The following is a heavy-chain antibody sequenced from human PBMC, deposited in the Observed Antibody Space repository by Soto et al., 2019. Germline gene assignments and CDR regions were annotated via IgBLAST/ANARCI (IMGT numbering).Heavy chain of an antibody. CDR1: GFTFSNAW. CDR2: IKSKTEGGTT. D-gene: IGHD7-27*01. V-gene: IGHV3-15*01. CDR3: TNVRATGKLGVDY. J-gene: IGHJ4*02. Sequence: GGSLRLSCAASGFTFSNAWMSWVRQAPGKGLEWVGRIKSKTEGGTTDYAAPVKGRFTISRDDSKNTLYLQMNSLKTEDTAVYYCTNVRATGKLGVDYRGQGTLVTVSS.